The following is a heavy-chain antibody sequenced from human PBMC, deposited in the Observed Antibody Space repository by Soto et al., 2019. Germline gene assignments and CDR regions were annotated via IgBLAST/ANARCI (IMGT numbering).Heavy chain of an antibody. V-gene: IGHV3-33*06. CDR2: IWYDGSYK. Sequence: PGGSLRLSCAASGFTFSSYAMHWVRQAPGRGLEWVAVIWYDGSYKYYADSVKGRFTISRDNSRTTLHLQMNSLRAEDTAVYYCAKDEGRYTYGLRDCWGQGTLVTVSS. J-gene: IGHJ4*02. CDR3: AKDEGRYTYGLRDC. CDR1: GFTFSSYA. D-gene: IGHD5-18*01.